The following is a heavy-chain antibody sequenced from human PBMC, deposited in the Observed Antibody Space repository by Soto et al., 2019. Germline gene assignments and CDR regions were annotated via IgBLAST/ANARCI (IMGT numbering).Heavy chain of an antibody. CDR1: GGSISSGGYY. CDR3: AREAPTVGDLGAFDI. CDR2: IYYSGST. V-gene: IGHV4-31*03. Sequence: QVQLQESGPGLVKPSQTLSLTCTVSGGSISSGGYYWSWIRQHPGKGLEWLGYIYYSGSTYYNPSLKSRVTIAVDTSKNQYSLKLSSVAAADTAVYYCAREAPTVGDLGAFDIWGQGTMVTVSS. D-gene: IGHD4-17*01. J-gene: IGHJ3*02.